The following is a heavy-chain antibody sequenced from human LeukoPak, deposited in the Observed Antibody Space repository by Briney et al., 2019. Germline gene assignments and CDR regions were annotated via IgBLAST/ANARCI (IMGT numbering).Heavy chain of an antibody. V-gene: IGHV3-7*01. CDR3: VIDVSPRTADY. CDR1: GFNLSSYW. CDR2: IKEDGSKA. J-gene: IGHJ4*02. Sequence: PGGSLRLSCAASGFNLSSYWMSWVRQAPGMGVEGVGNIKEDGSKAYYVDSVKGRLIVSRDNAKNLLEVQMNSLRVEDTAVYYCVIDVSPRTADYWGQGTLVTVSS. D-gene: IGHD2-2*01.